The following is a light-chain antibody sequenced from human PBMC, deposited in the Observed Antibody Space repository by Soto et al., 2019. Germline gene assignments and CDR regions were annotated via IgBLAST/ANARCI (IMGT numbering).Light chain of an antibody. CDR3: LQDNDWPLST. CDR2: QTS. CDR1: QYINTR. Sequence: IVLTQSPATLSSFPGDRVTLSCRASQYINTRLAWYQHRPGQAPRLLIYQTSIRAAGITARFSGSGSGTDFTLTISRLEPEDSGIYYCLQDNDWPLSTFGQGTLLEI. J-gene: IGKJ5*01. V-gene: IGKV3-11*01.